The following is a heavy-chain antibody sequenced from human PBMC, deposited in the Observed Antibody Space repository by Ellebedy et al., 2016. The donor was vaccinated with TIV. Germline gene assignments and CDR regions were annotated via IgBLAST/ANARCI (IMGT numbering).Heavy chain of an antibody. Sequence: GGSLRLSXAASGFTFSGFAMTWVRQAPGKGLEWVSAITNTGGDAYYADSVKGRFTISRDNSKNTLYLQMSGLRGDDTAVYYCAKGLMDNWYYFDFWGQGTLVTVSS. J-gene: IGHJ4*02. D-gene: IGHD1-1*01. V-gene: IGHV3-23*01. CDR3: AKGLMDNWYYFDF. CDR2: ITNTGGDA. CDR1: GFTFSGFA.